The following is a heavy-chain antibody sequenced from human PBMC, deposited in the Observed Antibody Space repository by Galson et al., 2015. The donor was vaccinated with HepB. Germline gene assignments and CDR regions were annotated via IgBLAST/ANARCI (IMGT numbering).Heavy chain of an antibody. CDR2: IIPILGTA. CDR3: ATQKIAARSRYYFDY. D-gene: IGHD6-6*01. CDR1: GGTFSSYA. V-gene: IGHV1-69*13. Sequence: SVKVSCKASGGTFSSYAISWVRQAPGQGLEWMGGIIPILGTANYAQKFQGRVTITADESTSTAYMELSSLRSEDTAVYYCATQKIAARSRYYFDYWGQGTLVTVSS. J-gene: IGHJ4*02.